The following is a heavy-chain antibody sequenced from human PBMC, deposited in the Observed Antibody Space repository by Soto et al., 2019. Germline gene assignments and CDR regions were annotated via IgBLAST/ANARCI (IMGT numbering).Heavy chain of an antibody. J-gene: IGHJ4*02. V-gene: IGHV4-39*01. Sequence: SETLSLTCTVSGGSISSSSYYWGWIRQPPGKGLEWIGSIYYSGSTYYNPSLKSRVTISVDTSKNQFSLKLSSVTAADTAVYYCARRGWSHTNLDYDFWSGYYYFDYWGQGTLVTVSS. CDR1: GGSISSSSYY. D-gene: IGHD3-3*01. CDR3: ARRGWSHTNLDYDFWSGYYYFDY. CDR2: IYYSGST.